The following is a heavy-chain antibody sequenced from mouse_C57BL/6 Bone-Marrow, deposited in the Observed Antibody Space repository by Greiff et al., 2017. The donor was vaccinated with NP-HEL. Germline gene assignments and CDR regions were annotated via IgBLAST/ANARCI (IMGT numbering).Heavy chain of an antibody. CDR1: GYTFTEYT. CDR2: FYPGSGRL. J-gene: IGHJ4*01. V-gene: IGHV1-62-2*01. D-gene: IGHD1-1*01. CDR3: ARHEGFYGSSRGAMDY. Sequence: VQLQQSGAELGKPGASVKLSCKASGYTFTEYTLHWVKQRSGKGLEWIGWFYPGSGRLRYNGEFKAKGTLTADKSSSTVYMERSRLTAEDSAVYFCARHEGFYGSSRGAMDYWGQGTSVTVSS.